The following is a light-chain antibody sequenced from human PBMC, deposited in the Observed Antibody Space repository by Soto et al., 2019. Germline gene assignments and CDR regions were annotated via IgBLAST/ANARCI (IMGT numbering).Light chain of an antibody. V-gene: IGKV3-20*01. CDR2: GAS. J-gene: IGKJ4*01. CDR1: QSVSSSY. Sequence: EIVLTQSPGTLSLSPGERATLSCRASQSVSSSYLAWYQQKPGQAPRLLIYGASSRATGIPDRFSGRGSGTDFNLTISRLEPEDFAVYYCQQYGSSPLTFGGGTKVEMK. CDR3: QQYGSSPLT.